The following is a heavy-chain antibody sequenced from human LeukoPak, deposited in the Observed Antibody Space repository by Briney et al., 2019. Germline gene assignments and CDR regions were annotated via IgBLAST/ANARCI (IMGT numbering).Heavy chain of an antibody. J-gene: IGHJ4*02. CDR2: IIPIFGTA. V-gene: IGHV1-69*13. CDR1: GGTFSSYA. D-gene: IGHD2-2*01. CDR3: ARHGTVPAAITWDYYFDY. Sequence: SVKVSCKASGGTFSSYAISWVRQAPGQGLEWMGGIIPIFGTANYAQKFQGRVTITADESTSTAYMELSSLRSEDTAVYYCARHGTVPAAITWDYYFDYWGQGALVTVSS.